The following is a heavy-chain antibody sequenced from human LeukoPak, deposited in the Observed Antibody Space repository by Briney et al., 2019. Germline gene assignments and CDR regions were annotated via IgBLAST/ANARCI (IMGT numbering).Heavy chain of an antibody. J-gene: IGHJ4*02. CDR3: AGPLQGIVGATGFDY. Sequence: RGESLKISCQGSEYSFATHWIAWLRQMPGKGLEWMGIIYPSDSDTRYSPSFQGKVTISADKSIKTAYLQWSSLKASDTAMYYCAGPLQGIVGATGFDYWGQGTLVTVSS. CDR2: IYPSDSDT. CDR1: EYSFATHW. V-gene: IGHV5-51*01. D-gene: IGHD1-26*01.